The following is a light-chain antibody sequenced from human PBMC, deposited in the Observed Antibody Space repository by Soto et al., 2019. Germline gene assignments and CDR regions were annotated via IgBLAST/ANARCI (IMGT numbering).Light chain of an antibody. J-gene: IGKJ1*01. V-gene: IGKV3-20*01. CDR2: GAS. CDR1: QSVSNNY. CDR3: QQYGSSVPT. Sequence: EIVLTQSPGTLSLSPGERATLSCRASQSVSNNYLAWYQRKPGQAPRLLIYGASSRATGIPGRFSGSGSGTGFTLTITRLEPEDFAVYYCQQYGSSVPTFCQWTKVEIK.